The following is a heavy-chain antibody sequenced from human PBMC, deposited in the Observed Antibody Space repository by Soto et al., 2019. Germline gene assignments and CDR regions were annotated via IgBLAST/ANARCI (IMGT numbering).Heavy chain of an antibody. CDR3: AATGVTMALGWFGL. CDR1: GGSISSGDYY. J-gene: IGHJ5*02. Sequence: SETLSLTCTVSGGSISSGDYYWSWIRQPPGKGLEWIGYIYYSGSTYYNPSLKSRVTISVDTSKNQFSLKLSSVTAAARAVYSWAATGVTMALGWFGLWGQGTLVTVSS. V-gene: IGHV4-30-4*01. D-gene: IGHD3-10*01. CDR2: IYYSGST.